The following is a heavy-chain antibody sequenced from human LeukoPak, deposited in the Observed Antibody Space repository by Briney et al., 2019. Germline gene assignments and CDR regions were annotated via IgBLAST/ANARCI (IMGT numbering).Heavy chain of an antibody. CDR3: AKDSDSSGFFEPPDF. V-gene: IGHV3-43D*03. J-gene: IGHJ4*02. CDR2: INWSGVST. Sequence: PGGSLRLSCAASGFTFNDYAMHWVRQVPGKGLEWDSLINWSGVSTYYADSVKGRFTISRDNNKDSPFLQMSSLRPEDTALYYCAKDSDSSGFFEPPDFWGQGTLVTVSS. CDR1: GFTFNDYA. D-gene: IGHD3-22*01.